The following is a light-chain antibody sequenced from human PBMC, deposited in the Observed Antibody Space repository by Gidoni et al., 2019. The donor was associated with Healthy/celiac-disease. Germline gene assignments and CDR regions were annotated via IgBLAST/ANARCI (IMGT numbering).Light chain of an antibody. CDR2: AAS. J-gene: IGKJ1*01. CDR3: QQSYSTPRT. V-gene: IGKV1-39*01. Sequence: DIQKTKSPASLSASVGESVTITCRASQRISSYLNWYQQKPGKAPKLLIYAASRLQSVVPSRFSVSVSGTDFTLTIRSLQPEDFATYYFQQSYSTPRTFGQGTKVEIK. CDR1: QRISSY.